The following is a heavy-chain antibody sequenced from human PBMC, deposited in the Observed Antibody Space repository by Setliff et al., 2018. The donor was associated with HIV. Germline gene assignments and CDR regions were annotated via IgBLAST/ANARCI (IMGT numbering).Heavy chain of an antibody. Sequence: SLRLSCAASGFTFSSYSMNWVRQAPGKGLEWVSSISSSSSYIYYADSVKGRFTISRDNAKNSLYLQMNSLRAEDTAVYYCARDPETQGPSLGYFDYWGQGTLVTVSS. CDR1: GFTFSSYS. CDR3: ARDPETQGPSLGYFDY. CDR2: ISSSSSYI. V-gene: IGHV3-21*01. D-gene: IGHD3-3*02. J-gene: IGHJ4*02.